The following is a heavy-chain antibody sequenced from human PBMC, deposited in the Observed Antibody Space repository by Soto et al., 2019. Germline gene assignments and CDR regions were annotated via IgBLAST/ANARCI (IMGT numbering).Heavy chain of an antibody. V-gene: IGHV4-59*01. CDR3: ARGWGSKSYSFDS. D-gene: IGHD3-16*01. Sequence: SETLSLTCTVSGVSSTSFYWSWIRQSPGKGLEWIGYIFDNGDVKYNPSLMSRLTMSIDMSKNEFSLRLKSVTAADTAMYYCARGWGSKSYSFDSWGEGPLVTVSS. J-gene: IGHJ4*02. CDR1: GVSSTSFY. CDR2: IFDNGDV.